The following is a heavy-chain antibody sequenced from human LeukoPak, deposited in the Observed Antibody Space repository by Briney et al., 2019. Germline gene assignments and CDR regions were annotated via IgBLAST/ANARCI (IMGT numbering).Heavy chain of an antibody. CDR3: AKAPATTIRVVVTPIFDY. CDR1: GFNLTYYA. J-gene: IGHJ4*02. V-gene: IGHV3-23*01. D-gene: IGHD3-16*02. Sequence: GASLRLSCAASGFNLTYYAMSWVRQAPGKGLEWVSGISGNDDNTYYRDSVKGRSTMSRDKSKNTLYLQMNSLRAEDTAVYYCAKAPATTIRVVVTPIFDYWGQGSPVTVSS. CDR2: ISGNDDNT.